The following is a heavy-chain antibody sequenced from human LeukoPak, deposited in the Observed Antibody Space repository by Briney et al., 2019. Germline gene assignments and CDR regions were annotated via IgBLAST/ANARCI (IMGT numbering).Heavy chain of an antibody. CDR3: AKHYMGSSYNHGLDC. CDR2: INHSGST. D-gene: IGHD3-10*01. CDR1: GGSFSGYY. J-gene: IGHJ4*02. V-gene: IGHV4-34*01. Sequence: SETLSLTCAVYGGSFSGYYWSWIRQPPGKGLEWIGEINHSGSTNYNPSLKSRVTISVDTSKNQFSLKLSSVTAADTAIYYCAKHYMGSSYNHGLDCWGQGTLVTVSS.